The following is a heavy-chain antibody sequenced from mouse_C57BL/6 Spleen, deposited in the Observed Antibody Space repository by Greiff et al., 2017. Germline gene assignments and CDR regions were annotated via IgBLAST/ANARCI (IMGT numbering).Heavy chain of an antibody. V-gene: IGHV1-82*01. J-gene: IGHJ2*01. CDR1: GYAFSSSW. CDR2: IYPGDGDT. Sequence: QVQLKESGPELVKPGASVKISCKASGYAFSSSWMNWVKQRPGKGLEWIGRIYPGDGDTNYNGKFKGKATLTADKSSSTAYMQLRSLTSDDSAVYFCSRRQLYYGNDYYFDYWGQGTTLTVSS. CDR3: SRRQLYYGNDYYFDY. D-gene: IGHD2-2*01.